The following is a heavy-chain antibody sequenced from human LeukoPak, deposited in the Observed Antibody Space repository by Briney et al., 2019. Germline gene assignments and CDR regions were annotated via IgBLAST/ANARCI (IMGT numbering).Heavy chain of an antibody. J-gene: IGHJ5*02. Sequence: GGSLRLSCAASGFTFSSYAMHWVRQAPGKGLEWVAVISYDGSNKYYADSVKGRFTISRDNSKNTLYLQMNSLRAEDMAVYYCRGEGDIVVVPAAFNWFDPWGQGTLVTVSS. CDR1: GFTFSSYA. CDR3: RGEGDIVVVPAAFNWFDP. V-gene: IGHV3-30*04. D-gene: IGHD2-2*01. CDR2: ISYDGSNK.